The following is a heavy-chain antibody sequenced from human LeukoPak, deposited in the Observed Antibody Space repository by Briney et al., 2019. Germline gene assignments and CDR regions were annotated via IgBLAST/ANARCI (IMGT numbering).Heavy chain of an antibody. V-gene: IGHV3-23*01. Sequence: GGSLRLSCAASGFTFSSYAMSWVRQAPEKGLEWVSAISGSGGSTYYADSVKGRFTISRDNSKNTLYLQMNSLRAEDTAVYYCAKDSWWELRSDYWGQGTLVTVSS. J-gene: IGHJ4*02. CDR3: AKDSWWELRSDY. D-gene: IGHD1-26*01. CDR1: GFTFSSYA. CDR2: ISGSGGST.